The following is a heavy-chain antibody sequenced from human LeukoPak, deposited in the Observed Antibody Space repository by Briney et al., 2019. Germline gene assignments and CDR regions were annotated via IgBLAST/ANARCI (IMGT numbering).Heavy chain of an antibody. CDR3: ARGSIVASYVLLYYFDY. J-gene: IGHJ4*02. Sequence: ASVKVSCKASGCTFTSYYMHWVRQAPGQGLEWMGIINPSGGSTSYAQKFQGRVTMTRDTSTSTVYMELSSLRSEDTAVYYCARGSIVASYVLLYYFDYWGQGTLVTVSS. CDR1: GCTFTSYY. CDR2: INPSGGST. D-gene: IGHD1-26*01. V-gene: IGHV1-46*01.